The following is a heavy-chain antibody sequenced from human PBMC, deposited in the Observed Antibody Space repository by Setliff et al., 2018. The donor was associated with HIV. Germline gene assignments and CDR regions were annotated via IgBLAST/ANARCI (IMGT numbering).Heavy chain of an antibody. D-gene: IGHD1-26*01. J-gene: IGHJ6*03. CDR3: ARVSGATRDYYYYYMDV. Sequence: PGGSLRLSCTASGFTFDDYAMHWVRQAPGKGLEWVSGIKWNGGTMIYADSVKGRFTISRDNAKNSLYLQMNSLRAEDTAVYYCARVSGATRDYYYYYMDVWGKGTTVTVSS. V-gene: IGHV3-9*01. CDR1: GFTFDDYA. CDR2: IKWNGGTM.